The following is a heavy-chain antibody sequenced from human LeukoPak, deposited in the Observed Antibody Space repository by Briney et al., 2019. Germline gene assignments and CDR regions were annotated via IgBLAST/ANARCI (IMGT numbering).Heavy chain of an antibody. CDR2: IWYDGSNK. CDR3: ATNSGSPGGY. V-gene: IGHV3-33*01. CDR1: GFTFSDYT. J-gene: IGHJ4*02. Sequence: GGSLRLSCAASGFTFSDYTIHWVRQAPGKGLEWVAVIWYDGSNKYYADSVKGRFTISRDNSKNTLYLQMNSLRAEDTAMYYCATNSGSPGGYWGQGTLVTVSS. D-gene: IGHD1-26*01.